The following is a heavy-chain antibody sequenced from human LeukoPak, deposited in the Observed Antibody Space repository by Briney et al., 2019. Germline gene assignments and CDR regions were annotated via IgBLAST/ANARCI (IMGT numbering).Heavy chain of an antibody. CDR2: ISSSSSYI. D-gene: IGHD2-2*02. J-gene: IGHJ4*02. V-gene: IGHV3-21*01. CDR3: ARERMTDCSSTSCYIAFFDY. Sequence: PGGSLGLSCAASGFTFSSYSMNWIRQAPGKGLEWVSSISSSSSYIYYADSVKGRFTISRDNAKNSLYLQMNSLRAEDTAVYYCARERMTDCSSTSCYIAFFDYWGQGTLVTVSS. CDR1: GFTFSSYS.